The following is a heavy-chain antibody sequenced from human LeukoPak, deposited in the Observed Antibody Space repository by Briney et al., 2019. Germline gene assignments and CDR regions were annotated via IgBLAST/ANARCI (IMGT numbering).Heavy chain of an antibody. Sequence: GGSLRLSCTASGFTFGDYALSWFRQAPGKGLEWVSHITSSSTNIYYADSVKGRFTISRDNAKNALSLQMNSLRDEDTAVYYCATSGNYYLKYWGQGTLVTVSS. J-gene: IGHJ4*02. CDR2: ITSSSTNI. CDR1: GFTFGDYA. CDR3: ATSGNYYLKY. D-gene: IGHD1-26*01. V-gene: IGHV3-48*02.